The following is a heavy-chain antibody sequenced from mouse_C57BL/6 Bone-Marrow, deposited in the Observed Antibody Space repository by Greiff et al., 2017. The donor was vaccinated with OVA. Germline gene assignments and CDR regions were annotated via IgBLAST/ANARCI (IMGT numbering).Heavy chain of an antibody. CDR3: AKSGYQATRALDY. CDR1: GYAFTNYL. V-gene: IGHV1-54*01. CDR2: IYPGSGGT. J-gene: IGHJ4*01. Sequence: QVQLQQSGAELVRPGTSVKVSCKASGYAFTNYLIEWVKQRPGQGLEWIGVIYPGSGGTNYNEKFKGKAPLTADKSSSTAYMKLSSLTSEDAAVYFCAKSGYQATRALDYWGKGTSGTVSS. D-gene: IGHD3-2*02.